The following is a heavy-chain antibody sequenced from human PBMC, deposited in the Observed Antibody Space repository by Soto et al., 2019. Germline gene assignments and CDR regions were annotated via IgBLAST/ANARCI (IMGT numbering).Heavy chain of an antibody. Sequence: GASVKVSCKASGGTFSSYAISWVRQARGQRLEWIGWIVVGSGNTNYAQKFQERVTITRDMSTSTAYMELSSLRSEDTAVYYCAASIAAGYYYYYYMDVWGKGTTVTVSS. CDR3: AASIAAGYYYYYYMDV. J-gene: IGHJ6*03. CDR1: GGTFSSYA. D-gene: IGHD6-25*01. CDR2: IVVGSGNT. V-gene: IGHV1-58*02.